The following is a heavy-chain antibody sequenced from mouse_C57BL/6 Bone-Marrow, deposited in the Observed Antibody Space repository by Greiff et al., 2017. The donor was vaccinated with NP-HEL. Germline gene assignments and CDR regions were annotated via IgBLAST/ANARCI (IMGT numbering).Heavy chain of an antibody. Sequence: VQLQQSGPELVKPGASVKIPCKASGYPFTDYNMDWVKQSHGKGLEWIGDSNPNNGGTIYNQKFKGKATLTVDKSASTAYMERRSLTSEDTAVYYCARFDYDGYYFDYWGQGTTLTVSS. D-gene: IGHD2-4*01. CDR1: GYPFTDYN. CDR3: ARFDYDGYYFDY. CDR2: SNPNNGGT. V-gene: IGHV1-18*01. J-gene: IGHJ2*01.